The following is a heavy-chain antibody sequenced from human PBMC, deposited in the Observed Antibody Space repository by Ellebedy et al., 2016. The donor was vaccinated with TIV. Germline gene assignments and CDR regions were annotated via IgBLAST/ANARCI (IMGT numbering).Heavy chain of an antibody. V-gene: IGHV4-4*07. CDR1: GGSISGYY. CDR3: VRDYTPMVTTWFDP. D-gene: IGHD5-18*01. J-gene: IGHJ5*02. CDR2: VYSSGTT. Sequence: MPSETLPLTCSVSGGSISGYYWTWIRQPAGKGLEWIGRVYSSGTTNYNPSLKGRVTMSVDTPKNEISLKLRSVTAADTAVYYCVRDYTPMVTTWFDPWGQGTLVTVSS.